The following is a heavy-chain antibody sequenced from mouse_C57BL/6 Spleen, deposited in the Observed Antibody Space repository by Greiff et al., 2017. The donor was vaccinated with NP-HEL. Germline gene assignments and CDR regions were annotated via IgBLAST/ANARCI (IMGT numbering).Heavy chain of an antibody. CDR2: IDPETGGT. Sequence: VQLQESGAELVRPGASVTLSCKASGYTFTDYEMHWVKQTPVHGLEWIGAIDPETGGTAYNQKFKGKAILTADKSSSTAYMELRSLTSEDSAVYYCKGGYYGRFAYWGQGTLVAVSA. CDR3: KGGYYGRFAY. V-gene: IGHV1-15*01. D-gene: IGHD2-3*01. J-gene: IGHJ3*01. CDR1: GYTFTDYE.